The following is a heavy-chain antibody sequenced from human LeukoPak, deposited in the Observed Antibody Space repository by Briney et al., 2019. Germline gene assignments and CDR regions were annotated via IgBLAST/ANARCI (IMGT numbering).Heavy chain of an antibody. CDR1: GGSISSSSYY. D-gene: IGHD4-17*01. J-gene: IGHJ4*02. Sequence: SETLSLTCTVSGGSISSSSYYWSWIRQPAGKGLEWIGRIYTSGSTNYNPSLKSRVTMSVDTSKNQFSLKLSSVTAADTAVYYCARDLPWAYGDYDPYYFDYWGQGTLVTVSS. CDR3: ARDLPWAYGDYDPYYFDY. V-gene: IGHV4-61*02. CDR2: IYTSGST.